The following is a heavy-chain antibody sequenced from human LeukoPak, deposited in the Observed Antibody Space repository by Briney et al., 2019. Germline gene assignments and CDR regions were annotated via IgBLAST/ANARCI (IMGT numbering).Heavy chain of an antibody. CDR1: VSSFTTYW. V-gene: IGHV5-51*01. CDR3: ARRDPAWRAIDY. Sequence: GKPRKISGQGSVSSFTTYWIGGVRQMPGKGLEWMGIIYPGDFDTRYSPSFQGQVTISADKSISTAYLQWSSLKAWDTAMCYCARRDPAWRAIDYWGQGTLVTVSS. J-gene: IGHJ4*02. CDR2: IYPGDFDT. D-gene: IGHD5-12*01.